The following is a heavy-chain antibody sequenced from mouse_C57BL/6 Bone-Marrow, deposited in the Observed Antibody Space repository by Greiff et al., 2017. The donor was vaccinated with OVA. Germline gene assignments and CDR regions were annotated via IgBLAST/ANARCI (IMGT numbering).Heavy chain of an antibody. J-gene: IGHJ3*01. CDR2: ISAANRGI. CDR3: AREELAWFAY. CDR1: GFTFSDYG. V-gene: IGHV5-17*01. Sequence: EVKLMESGGGLVKPGGSLKLSCAASGFTFSDYGRLGVREVPDPGGGWVAHISAANRGIYDADTVKGRFTISRDNAKNTLFLQMTSLRSEDTAMYYCAREELAWFAYWGQGTLVTVSA.